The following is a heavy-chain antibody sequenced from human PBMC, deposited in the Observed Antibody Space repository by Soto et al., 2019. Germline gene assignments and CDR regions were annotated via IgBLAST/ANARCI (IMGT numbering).Heavy chain of an antibody. J-gene: IGHJ4*02. CDR1: GYTFTSHD. Sequence: QVQLVQSGAEVKMPGASVKVSCKASGYTFTSHDINWVRQATGQGLEWMGWMNPNSGNTGYGQKFQGRITMTRNTSTTTAYMELSSLKSDDTAVYYCARGRYAIRGAFIIGELDHWGRGSLVIVSS. D-gene: IGHD3-10*01. CDR2: MNPNSGNT. CDR3: ARGRYAIRGAFIIGELDH. V-gene: IGHV1-8*01.